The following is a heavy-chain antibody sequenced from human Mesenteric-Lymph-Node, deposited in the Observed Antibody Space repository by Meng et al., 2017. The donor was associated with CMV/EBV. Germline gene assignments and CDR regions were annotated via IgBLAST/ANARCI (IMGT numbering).Heavy chain of an antibody. CDR2: IYWGDDK. J-gene: IGHJ4*02. CDR1: GFSLSTSGVG. D-gene: IGHD6-13*01. Sequence: QITLKESGPNLVKPTQTLTLTCTFSGFSLSTSGVGVGWIRQPPGKALEWLALIYWGDDKRYSPSLKSRLTITKDTSKNQVVLTMTNMDPGDTATYYCAHSSGIAAAGPFYFDYWGQGTLVTVSS. V-gene: IGHV2-5*02. CDR3: AHSSGIAAAGPFYFDY.